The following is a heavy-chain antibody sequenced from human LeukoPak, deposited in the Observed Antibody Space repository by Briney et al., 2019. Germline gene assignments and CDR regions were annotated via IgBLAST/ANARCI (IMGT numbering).Heavy chain of an antibody. CDR1: GFTFDDYA. J-gene: IGHJ6*02. D-gene: IGHD5-12*01. CDR3: AKDSYIGYDRDYYYYGMDV. CDR2: MSVDGGST. Sequence: PAGSLSLSCAASGFTFDDYAMHWVRQAPPQGLELVSLMSVDGGSTYYADSVKGRFTISRDNSKNSLYLQMNSLRTEDTALYYSAKDSYIGYDRDYYYYGMDVWSQGTTVTVSS. V-gene: IGHV3-43*02.